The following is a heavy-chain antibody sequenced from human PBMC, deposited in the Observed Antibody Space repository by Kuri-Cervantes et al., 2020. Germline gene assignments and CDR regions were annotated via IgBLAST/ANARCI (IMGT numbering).Heavy chain of an antibody. D-gene: IGHD3-10*01. J-gene: IGHJ6*02. CDR2: ISYDGSKK. Sequence: GESLKISCAASGFTFSSYAMHWVRQAPGKVLEWVAVISYDGSKKYYADSVKGRFTISRDNSKNTLYLQMNSLRAEETAVYYCARVDITMVRGVIITIYGMDVWGQGTTVTVSS. CDR1: GFTFSSYA. V-gene: IGHV3-30-3*01. CDR3: ARVDITMVRGVIITIYGMDV.